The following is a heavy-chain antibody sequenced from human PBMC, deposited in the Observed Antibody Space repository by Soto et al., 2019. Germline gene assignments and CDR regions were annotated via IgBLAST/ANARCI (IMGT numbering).Heavy chain of an antibody. V-gene: IGHV5-51*01. D-gene: IGHD2-8*02. Sequence: GESLKISCKGAGYNFANYWIGWVRQVPGKGLEWMGMIFPGDSDTKNSPSLQGQITMSVDKSNSSAYLQWRSLKASDTAMYYCAAGYSTGLDAFDLWGQGTLVTVSS. CDR2: IFPGDSDT. CDR1: GYNFANYW. CDR3: AAGYSTGLDAFDL. J-gene: IGHJ3*01.